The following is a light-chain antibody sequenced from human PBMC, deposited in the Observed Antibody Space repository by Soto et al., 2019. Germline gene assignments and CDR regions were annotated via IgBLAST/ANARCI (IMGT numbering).Light chain of an antibody. Sequence: DIQMTQSPSTLAASVGDRVTITCRASKTISNWLAWYEQKQGKAPKVLIFDASTLDGGVPSRFSGRRSGTDSPLTISPLHPSDFATSSCHHYGSSPTTVGQGTTVGIK. V-gene: IGKV1-5*01. CDR2: DAS. J-gene: IGKJ1*01. CDR3: HHYGSSPTT. CDR1: KTISNW.